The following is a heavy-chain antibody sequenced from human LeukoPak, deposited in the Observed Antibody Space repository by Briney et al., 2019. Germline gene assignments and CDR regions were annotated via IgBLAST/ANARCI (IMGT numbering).Heavy chain of an antibody. Sequence: PGESLRISCKGSGXSFTNYWSTWVRQMPGKGLEWMGIIYPADSDTKYSPSFQGQVTISADKSITTAYLQWSSLKASDTAMYYCARSPRDGYHDAFDTWGQGTMVTVSS. CDR1: GXSFTNYW. D-gene: IGHD5-24*01. CDR3: ARSPRDGYHDAFDT. V-gene: IGHV5-51*01. J-gene: IGHJ3*02. CDR2: IYPADSDT.